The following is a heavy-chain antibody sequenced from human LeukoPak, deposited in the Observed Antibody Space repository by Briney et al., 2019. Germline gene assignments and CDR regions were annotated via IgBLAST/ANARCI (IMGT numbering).Heavy chain of an antibody. D-gene: IGHD6-13*01. CDR1: GGSFSGYY. V-gene: IGHV4-34*01. CDR2: INHSGST. Sequence: SETLSLTCAVYGGSFSGYYWSWIRQPPGKGLEWIGEINHSGSTNYNPSLKSRVTISVDTSKNQFSLKLSSVTAADTAVYYCARLKKGGYSSSWYRSPRLEYNWFDPWGQGTLVTVSS. CDR3: ARLKKGGYSSSWYRSPRLEYNWFDP. J-gene: IGHJ5*02.